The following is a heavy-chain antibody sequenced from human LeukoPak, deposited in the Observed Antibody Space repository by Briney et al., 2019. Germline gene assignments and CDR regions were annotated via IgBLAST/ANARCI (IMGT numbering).Heavy chain of an antibody. CDR1: GFTFSNYG. CDR3: ANVEAMNYYGSASPYSPN. Sequence: GGSLRLSWGAAGFTFSNYGMHWVRQAPGKGLGWVAFIRYDRTNTYYLDSVKGRFTISRDNSRDTLFLKMNSLRAEDTALYYCANVEAMNYYGSASPYSPNWGQGTLVTVSS. J-gene: IGHJ4*02. D-gene: IGHD3-10*01. CDR2: IRYDRTNT. V-gene: IGHV3-30*02.